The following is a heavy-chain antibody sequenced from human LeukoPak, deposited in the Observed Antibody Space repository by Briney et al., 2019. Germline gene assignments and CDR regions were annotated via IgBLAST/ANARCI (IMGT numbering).Heavy chain of an antibody. CDR2: INCNSGVT. V-gene: IGHV1-2*02. CDR3: ARELEPLVFVY. J-gene: IGHJ4*02. D-gene: IGHD1-1*01. CDR1: GYTFTSYD. Sequence: GASVKVSCKASGYTFTSYDINWVRQAPGQGLEWMGWINCNSGVTDFAQKFHGRVTLTKDTSINTAYMQLSRLTPDDTAVYYCARELEPLVFVYWGQGTLITVSS.